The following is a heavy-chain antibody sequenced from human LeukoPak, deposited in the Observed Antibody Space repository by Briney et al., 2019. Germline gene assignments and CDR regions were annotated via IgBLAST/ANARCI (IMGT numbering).Heavy chain of an antibody. CDR1: GFIFSSYW. CDR2: IRHDGREK. CDR3: AWGMDV. V-gene: IGHV3-7*04. Sequence: GGSLRLSCAASGFIFSSYWWTWFGQPPEKAPEWVANIRHDGREKYYVGSVKGRFIISRDNAKNSLYLQMNSLRLEDTAIYYCAWGMDVWGQGTTVTVSS. J-gene: IGHJ6*02.